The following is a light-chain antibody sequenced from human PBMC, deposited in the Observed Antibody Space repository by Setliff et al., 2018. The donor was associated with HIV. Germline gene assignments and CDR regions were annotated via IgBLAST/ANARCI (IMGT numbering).Light chain of an antibody. J-gene: IGLJ1*01. CDR1: RSDIGTYDL. V-gene: IGLV2-23*02. CDR3: CSYTSSTTDV. Sequence: SVLTQPASVSGSPGQSSTISCTGTRSDIGTYDLVSWYRQYPGQAPKLIIYEVNRRPAGVSDRLSGSKSGNTASLTISGLRAEDEATYYCCSYTSSTTDVFGTGTKVTVL. CDR2: EVN.